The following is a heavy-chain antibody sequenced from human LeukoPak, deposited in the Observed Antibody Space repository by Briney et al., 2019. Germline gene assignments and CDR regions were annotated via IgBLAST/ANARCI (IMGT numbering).Heavy chain of an antibody. Sequence: PGGSLRLSCAASGFTFSTYGMHWVRQAPGKGLEWVAFINYDGFNKYYVESVKGRFTISRDNSKNTLYLQVNSLRAEDTAVYYCAKEYDSSVYYYDYWGQGTLVTVSS. J-gene: IGHJ4*02. D-gene: IGHD3-22*01. V-gene: IGHV3-30*02. CDR3: AKEYDSSVYYYDY. CDR1: GFTFSTYG. CDR2: INYDGFNK.